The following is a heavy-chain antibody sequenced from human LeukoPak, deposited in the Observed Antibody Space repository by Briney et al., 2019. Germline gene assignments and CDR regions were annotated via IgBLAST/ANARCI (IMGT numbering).Heavy chain of an antibody. CDR2: IYYSGST. D-gene: IGHD2-2*02. CDR1: GGSISSSSYY. V-gene: IGHV4-39*07. J-gene: IGHJ5*02. CDR3: ARDYTGTGWFDP. Sequence: SETLSLTCTVSGGSISSSSYYWGWLRQPPGKGLEWIGSIYYSGSTYYNPSLKSRVTISVDTSKNQFSLKLSSVTAADTAVYYCARDYTGTGWFDPWGQGTQVTVSS.